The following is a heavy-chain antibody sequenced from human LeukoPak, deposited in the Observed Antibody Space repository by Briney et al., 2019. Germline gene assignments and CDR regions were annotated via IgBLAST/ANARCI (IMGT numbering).Heavy chain of an antibody. V-gene: IGHV3-7*01. Sequence: GGSLRLSCAASGFTFSNYWMSWVRRAPGKGLGWVANIKQDGSEKYYVDSVNGRFTISRDNAKNSLYLQMNSLRGEDTAVYYCAREISSWYRTEGRFDPWSQGTLVTVSS. D-gene: IGHD6-13*01. CDR1: GFTFSNYW. CDR2: IKQDGSEK. J-gene: IGHJ5*02. CDR3: AREISSWYRTEGRFDP.